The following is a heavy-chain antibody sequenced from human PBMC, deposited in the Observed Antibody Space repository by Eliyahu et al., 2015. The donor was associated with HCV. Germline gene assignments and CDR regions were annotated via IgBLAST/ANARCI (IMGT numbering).Heavy chain of an antibody. Sequence: QLQLRESGPRLVKSSETLSLTCTVSGDSIASPNSYWAWIRQPPGKGLEWIASIYYTGNTYYSPSLKSRVTISVDTSKNQFSLRLTSVTAADTAVFYCARFTGSLGANTFDIWGQGTMLTVSS. CDR3: ARFTGSLGANTFDI. V-gene: IGHV4-39*01. J-gene: IGHJ3*02. CDR1: GDSIASPNSY. CDR2: IYYTGNT. D-gene: IGHD1-26*01.